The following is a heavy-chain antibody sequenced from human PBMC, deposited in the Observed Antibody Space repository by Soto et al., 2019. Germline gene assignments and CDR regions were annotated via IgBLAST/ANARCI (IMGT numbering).Heavy chain of an antibody. CDR1: GGSISSGGYY. J-gene: IGHJ6*02. D-gene: IGHD1-26*01. CDR2: IYYSRST. Sequence: QVQLQESGPGLVKPSQTLSLTCTVSGGSISSGGYYWSWIRQHPGKGLEWLGYIYYSRSTHYNPSLKSRVTISVDTSKNQFSLKLSSVTAADTAVYYCARDKVVGDRYYYGMDVWGQGTTVTVSS. CDR3: ARDKVVGDRYYYGMDV. V-gene: IGHV4-31*03.